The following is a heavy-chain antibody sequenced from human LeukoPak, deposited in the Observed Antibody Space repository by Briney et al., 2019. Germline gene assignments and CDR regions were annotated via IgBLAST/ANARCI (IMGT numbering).Heavy chain of an antibody. J-gene: IGHJ4*02. CDR2: IYYSGST. D-gene: IGHD5-18*01. V-gene: IGHV4-59*11. CDR1: GDSMSSHY. Sequence: PAETLSLTCTVSGDSMSSHYWRWLPDPPGEGREGRGHIYYSGSTNYNPPLKSRFTISVDTSKNQFSLKLSSVTAADTAVYYCARGKSGFSSLYYFDYWGQGTLVTVSS. CDR3: ARGKSGFSSLYYFDY.